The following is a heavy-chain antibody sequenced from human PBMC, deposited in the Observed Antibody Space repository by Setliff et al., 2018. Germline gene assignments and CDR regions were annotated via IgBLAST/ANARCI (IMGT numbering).Heavy chain of an antibody. CDR1: GGSISSSSYY. V-gene: IGHV4-39*07. D-gene: IGHD3-10*01. CDR2: IYYSGST. Sequence: SETLSLTCTVSGGSISSSSYYWGWIRQPPGKGLEWIGSIYYSGSTYYNPSLKSRVTISVDTSKNQFSLKLSSVTAADTAVYYCARDMYYGSGSGGYWGQGTLVTVSS. J-gene: IGHJ4*02. CDR3: ARDMYYGSGSGGY.